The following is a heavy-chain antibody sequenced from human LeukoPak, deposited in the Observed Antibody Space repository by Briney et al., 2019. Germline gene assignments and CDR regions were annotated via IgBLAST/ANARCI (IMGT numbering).Heavy chain of an antibody. V-gene: IGHV1-46*01. J-gene: IGHJ4*02. CDR1: GYTFTSYY. D-gene: IGHD3-10*01. CDR3: ARDRTRKPTENYYGSGSLY. Sequence: ASVKVSCKASGYTFTSYYMHWVRQAPGQGLEWMGIINPSGGSTSYAQKFQGRVTMTRDTSTSTVYMELSSLRSEDTAVHYCARDRTRKPTENYYGSGSLYWGQGTLVTVSS. CDR2: INPSGGST.